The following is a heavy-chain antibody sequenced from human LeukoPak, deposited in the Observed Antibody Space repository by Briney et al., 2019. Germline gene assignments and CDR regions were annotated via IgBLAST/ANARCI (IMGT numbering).Heavy chain of an antibody. CDR3: AKPITVSGATDGFDI. V-gene: IGHV3-7*01. CDR2: IKQDGNEK. CDR1: GFTFSSYS. J-gene: IGHJ3*02. D-gene: IGHD3-3*01. Sequence: GGSLRLSCAASGFTFSSYSMNWVRQAPGKGLEWVANIKQDGNEKYYVDSVKGRFTSSRDNAKNSLYLQMNSLRVEDTAVYYCAKPITVSGATDGFDIWGQGTMVTVSS.